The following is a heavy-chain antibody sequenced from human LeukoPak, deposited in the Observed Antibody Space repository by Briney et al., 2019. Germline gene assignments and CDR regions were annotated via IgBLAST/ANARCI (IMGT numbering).Heavy chain of an antibody. Sequence: PSGTLTLTCTVSGGSITSYYWSWIRQPPGKGLEWIGYVYYSGSTNYNPSLKRRVTISIDTSNNQFSLKLSSVTAADTAVYYCAGEMGNRFDPWGQGTLVIVSS. D-gene: IGHD3-16*01. V-gene: IGHV4-59*01. CDR3: AGEMGNRFDP. CDR1: GGSITSYY. J-gene: IGHJ5*02. CDR2: VYYSGST.